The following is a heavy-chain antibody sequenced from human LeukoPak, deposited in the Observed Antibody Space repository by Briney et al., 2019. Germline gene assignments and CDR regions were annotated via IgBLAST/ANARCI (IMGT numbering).Heavy chain of an antibody. Sequence: GGSLRLSYAASGFTFSRYDMSWVRQAPGKGLEWVSSISGNSGSTYYADSVKGRFTISRDNSKNTVYLQMNSLRAEDTAVYYCAKVSAWAMVGATYFDYWGQGTLVTVSS. D-gene: IGHD1-26*01. V-gene: IGHV3-23*01. J-gene: IGHJ4*02. CDR2: ISGNSGST. CDR3: AKVSAWAMVGATYFDY. CDR1: GFTFSRYD.